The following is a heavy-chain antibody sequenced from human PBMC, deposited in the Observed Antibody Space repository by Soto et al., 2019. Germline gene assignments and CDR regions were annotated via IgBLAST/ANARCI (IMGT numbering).Heavy chain of an antibody. CDR1: GYTFTSYG. V-gene: IGHV1-18*01. CDR3: ARTKYSSGHRDENYY. CDR2: ISAYNGNT. Sequence: GASVKVSCKASGYTFTSYGISWVRQAPGQGLEWMGWISAYNGNTNYAQKLQGRVTMTTDTSTSTAYMELRSLRSDDTAVYYCARTKYSSGHRDENYYRGQRTLVPVSS. D-gene: IGHD6-19*01. J-gene: IGHJ4*01.